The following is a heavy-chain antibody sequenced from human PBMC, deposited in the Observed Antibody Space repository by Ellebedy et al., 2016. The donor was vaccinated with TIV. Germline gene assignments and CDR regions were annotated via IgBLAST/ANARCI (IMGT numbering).Heavy chain of an antibody. Sequence: SVKVSCXASGGTFSSYAISWVRQAPGQGLEWMGGIIPIFGTANYAQKFQGRVTITADESTSTAYMELSSLRSEDTAVYYCARWTHGAIFGVVTYNFWFDPWGQGTLVTVSS. CDR2: IIPIFGTA. CDR1: GGTFSSYA. J-gene: IGHJ5*02. CDR3: ARWTHGAIFGVVTYNFWFDP. D-gene: IGHD3-3*01. V-gene: IGHV1-69*13.